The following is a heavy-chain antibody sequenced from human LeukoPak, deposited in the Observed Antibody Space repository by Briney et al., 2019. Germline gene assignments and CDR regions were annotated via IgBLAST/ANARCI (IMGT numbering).Heavy chain of an antibody. V-gene: IGHV1-18*01. D-gene: IGHD6-13*01. CDR1: GYTFTSYG. CDR3: AREGWYSSSWPDAFDI. CDR2: ISAYNGNT. J-gene: IGHJ3*02. Sequence: ASVKVSCKASGYTFTSYGISWVRQAPGQGLEWKGWISAYNGNTNYAQKLQGRVTMTTDTSTSTAYMELRSLRSDDTAVYYCAREGWYSSSWPDAFDIWGQGTMVTVSS.